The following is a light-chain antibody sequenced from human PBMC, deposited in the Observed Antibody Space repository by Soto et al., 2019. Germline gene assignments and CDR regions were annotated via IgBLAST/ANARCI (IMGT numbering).Light chain of an antibody. CDR2: KAS. CDR3: QHYNSYAEA. V-gene: IGKV1-5*03. CDR1: QTISSW. J-gene: IGKJ1*01. Sequence: DIQMTQSPSTLSGSVGDRVTITCRASQTISSWLAWYQQKPGKAPKLLIYKASTLKSGVPSRFSGSGSGTEFTLNISNLQPDDFATYHCQHYNSYAEAFGQGTKVELK.